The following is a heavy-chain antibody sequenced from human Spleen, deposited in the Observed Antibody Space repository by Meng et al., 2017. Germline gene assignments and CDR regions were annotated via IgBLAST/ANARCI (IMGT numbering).Heavy chain of an antibody. Sequence: QVQLQESAPGLVKPSETLSLTCTVSGGSINSYYWSWIRQPPGKGLEWIGYIFYSGSSNNNPSLRGRVTMSIDTSKKQFSLKLNSVTAADTAIYFCARVAAARPLYYFDYWGQGILVTVSS. D-gene: IGHD6-6*01. V-gene: IGHV4-59*12. CDR1: GGSINSYY. J-gene: IGHJ4*01. CDR3: ARVAAARPLYYFDY. CDR2: IFYSGSS.